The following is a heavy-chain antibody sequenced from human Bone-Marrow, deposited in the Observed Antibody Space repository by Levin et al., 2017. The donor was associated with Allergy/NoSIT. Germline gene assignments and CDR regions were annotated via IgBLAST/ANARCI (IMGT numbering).Heavy chain of an antibody. CDR3: AKTHYDFVVGGYFFDH. D-gene: IGHD3-3*01. V-gene: IGHV3-23*01. CDR1: GFTFSTYA. Sequence: GESLKISCAASGFTFSTYAMSWVRQAPGKGLEWVSAISDSGGSAYYADSVKGRFTFSRDNSKNTLYLQMDSLRAEDTAVYYCAKTHYDFVVGGYFFDHWGQGTLVTVSS. J-gene: IGHJ4*02. CDR2: ISDSGGSA.